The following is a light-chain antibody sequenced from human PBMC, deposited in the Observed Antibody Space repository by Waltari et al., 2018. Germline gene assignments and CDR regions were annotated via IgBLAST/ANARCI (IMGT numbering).Light chain of an antibody. CDR1: SSYVGGYNY. CDR2: DVS. Sequence: QSALTQPASVSGSPGQSITIPCTGTSSYVGGYNYVSWYQQHPGKAPKLMIYDVSNRPSGVSNRFSGSKSGNTASLTISGLQAEDEADYYCSSYISSSTLELFGGGTSLTVL. J-gene: IGLJ2*01. V-gene: IGLV2-14*03. CDR3: SSYISSSTLEL.